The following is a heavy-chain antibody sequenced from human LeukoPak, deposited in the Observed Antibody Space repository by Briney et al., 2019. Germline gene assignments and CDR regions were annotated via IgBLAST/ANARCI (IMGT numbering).Heavy chain of an antibody. V-gene: IGHV5-51*01. Sequence: GESLKISCKGSGYSFSNYWIGWVRQMPGKGLECMGIIYPGDSDTRYSPSFQGQVTISADKSFSTAYLQWSSLKASDTAMYYCARHETGPYFDYWGQGTLVTVSS. CDR3: ARHETGPYFDY. D-gene: IGHD3-9*01. J-gene: IGHJ4*02. CDR1: GYSFSNYW. CDR2: IYPGDSDT.